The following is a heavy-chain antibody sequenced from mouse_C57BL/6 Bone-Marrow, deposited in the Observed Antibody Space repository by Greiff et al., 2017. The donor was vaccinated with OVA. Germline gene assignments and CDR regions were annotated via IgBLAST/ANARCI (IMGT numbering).Heavy chain of an antibody. D-gene: IGHD1-3*01. V-gene: IGHV5-6*01. Sequence: EVKLVESGGDLVKPGGSLKLSCAASGFTFSSYGMSWVRQTPDKRLEWVATISSGGSYTYYPDSVKGRFTISRDNAKNTLYLQMSSLKSEDTAMYYCARQSGLYPYYFDYWGQGTTLTVSS. CDR3: ARQSGLYPYYFDY. CDR2: ISSGGSYT. CDR1: GFTFSSYG. J-gene: IGHJ2*01.